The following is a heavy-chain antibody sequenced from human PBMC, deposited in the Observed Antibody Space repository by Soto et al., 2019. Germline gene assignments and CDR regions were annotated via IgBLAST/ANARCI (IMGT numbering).Heavy chain of an antibody. D-gene: IGHD6-13*01. CDR3: AKSRTGGISSSSWLIYMDV. V-gene: IGHV3-23*01. J-gene: IGHJ6*03. Sequence: GGSLRLSCAASGFTFSSYAMSWVRQAPGKGLEWVSAISGSGGSTYYADSVKGRFTISRDNSKNTLYLQMNSLRAEDTAVYYCAKSRTGGISSSSWLIYMDVWGKGTTVTVSS. CDR1: GFTFSSYA. CDR2: ISGSGGST.